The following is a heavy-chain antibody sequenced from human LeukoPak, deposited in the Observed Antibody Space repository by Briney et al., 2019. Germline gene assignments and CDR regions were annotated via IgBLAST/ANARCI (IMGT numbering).Heavy chain of an antibody. D-gene: IGHD2/OR15-2a*01. CDR1: GFSFSSYW. J-gene: IGHJ4*02. CDR2: ISPVGSSA. V-gene: IGHV3-74*03. CDR3: ARVSFCPRCHFDY. Sequence: GGSLRLSCAASGFSFSSYWMHWVRQAPGKGLVWVARISPVGSSALSADSVRGRFTISRDNADNTLYLQLNSLRAEDTAVYYCARVSFCPRCHFDYWGQGTLVTVPS.